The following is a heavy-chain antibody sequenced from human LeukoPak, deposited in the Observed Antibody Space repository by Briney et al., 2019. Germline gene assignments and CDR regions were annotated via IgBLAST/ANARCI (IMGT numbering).Heavy chain of an antibody. V-gene: IGHV1-8*02. Sequence: GASVKVSCKASGYTFTSYYMHWVRQAPGQGLEWMGWMNPNSGNTGYAQKFQGRVTMTRNTSISAAYMELSSLRSEDTAVYYCARTRAVAGPIPFDYWGQGTLVTVSS. D-gene: IGHD6-19*01. CDR1: GYTFTSYY. CDR3: ARTRAVAGPIPFDY. CDR2: MNPNSGNT. J-gene: IGHJ4*02.